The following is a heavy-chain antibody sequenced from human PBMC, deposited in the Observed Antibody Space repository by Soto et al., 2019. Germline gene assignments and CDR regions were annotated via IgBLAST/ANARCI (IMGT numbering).Heavy chain of an antibody. CDR1: GFTVSSNY. J-gene: IGHJ3*02. Sequence: GGSLRLSCAASGFTVSSNYMSWVRQAPGKGLEWVSVIYSGGSTYYADSVKGRFTISRHNSKNTLYLQMNSLRAEDTAVYYCARDYYGSGSFNDAFDIWGQGTMVTVSS. CDR3: ARDYYGSGSFNDAFDI. CDR2: IYSGGST. V-gene: IGHV3-53*04. D-gene: IGHD3-10*01.